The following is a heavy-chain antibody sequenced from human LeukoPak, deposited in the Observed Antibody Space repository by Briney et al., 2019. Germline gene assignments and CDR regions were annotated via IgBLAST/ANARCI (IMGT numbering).Heavy chain of an antibody. CDR2: IKQDGSEK. D-gene: IGHD3-10*01. CDR3: ATRGLSREFDY. Sequence: GGSLRLSCAASGFTFSSYWMSWVRQAPGKGLEWVANIKQDGSEKYYVDSVKGRFTISRDNSKNTLYLQMNSLRAEDTAVYYCATRGLSREFDYWGQGTLVTVSS. V-gene: IGHV3-7*03. CDR1: GFTFSSYW. J-gene: IGHJ4*02.